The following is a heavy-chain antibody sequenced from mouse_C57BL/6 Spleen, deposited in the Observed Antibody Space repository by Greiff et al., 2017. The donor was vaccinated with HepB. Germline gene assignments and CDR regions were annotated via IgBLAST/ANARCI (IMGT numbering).Heavy chain of an antibody. Sequence: QVQLKQSGPELVKPGASVKISCKASGYAFSSSWMNWVKQRPGKGLEWIGRIYPGDGDTNYNGKFKGKATLTADKSSSTAYMQLSSLTSEDSAVYFCARGGTTVVAYYFDYWGQGTTLTVSS. CDR2: IYPGDGDT. J-gene: IGHJ2*01. V-gene: IGHV1-82*01. D-gene: IGHD1-1*01. CDR3: ARGGTTVVAYYFDY. CDR1: GYAFSSSW.